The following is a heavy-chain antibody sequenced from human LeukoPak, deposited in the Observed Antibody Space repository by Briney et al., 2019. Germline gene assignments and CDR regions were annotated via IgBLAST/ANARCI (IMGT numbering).Heavy chain of an antibody. CDR2: IYYSGNT. J-gene: IGHJ4*02. CDR3: ARDRGGNSYGPDFDY. D-gene: IGHD5-18*01. Sequence: KASETLSLTCIVSGGSISSYYWSWIRQPPGKGLEWIGYIYYSGNTNYNPSLKSRDTISVDTSKNQFSLKLSSVTPADTAVYYCARDRGGNSYGPDFDYWGQGTLVTVSS. CDR1: GGSISSYY. V-gene: IGHV4-59*01.